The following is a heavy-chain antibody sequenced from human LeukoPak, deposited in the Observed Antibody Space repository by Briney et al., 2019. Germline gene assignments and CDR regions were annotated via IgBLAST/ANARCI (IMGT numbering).Heavy chain of an antibody. CDR1: GCSINSISYY. V-gene: IGHV4-39*01. CDR3: ARSSMFRGVTVDY. D-gene: IGHD3-10*01. CDR2: IYHSGYT. Sequence: LQTLSLTCTGSGCSINSISYYWGWIPQPPGKALAWIGSIYHSGYTYYNPSLKSRVTISVDTSKNQFSLKLSSVTAADTAVYYCARSSMFRGVTVDYWGQGTLVTVSS. J-gene: IGHJ4*02.